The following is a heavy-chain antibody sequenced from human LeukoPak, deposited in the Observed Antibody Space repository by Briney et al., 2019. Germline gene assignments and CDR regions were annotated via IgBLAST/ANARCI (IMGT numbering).Heavy chain of an antibody. CDR1: GYTFTSYD. CDR2: MNPNSGNT. Sequence: ASVKVSCKASGYTFTSYDINWVRQATGQGLEWMGWMNPNSGNTGYAQKFQGRVTITRNTSISTAYMELSSLRSEDMAVYYCARDRGGSYYTLDYWGQGTLVTVSS. D-gene: IGHD1-26*01. V-gene: IGHV1-8*03. J-gene: IGHJ4*02. CDR3: ARDRGGSYYTLDY.